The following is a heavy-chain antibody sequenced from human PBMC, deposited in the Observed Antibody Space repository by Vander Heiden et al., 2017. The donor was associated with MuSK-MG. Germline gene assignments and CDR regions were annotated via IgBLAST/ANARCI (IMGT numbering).Heavy chain of an antibody. CDR3: ARDPGPGDS. CDR1: GFTFSTST. V-gene: IGHV3-21*02. CDR2: ITSRSSI. D-gene: IGHD2-2*01. J-gene: IGHJ4*02. Sequence: ELQLVESGGGLVKPGGSLRLSCAASGFTFSTSTMNWVRQAPGKGLEWVSSITSRSSIYYADSVKGRFTISRDNAKSSLYLQMNSLRVEDTAVYYWARDPGPGDSWGQGTLVTVSS.